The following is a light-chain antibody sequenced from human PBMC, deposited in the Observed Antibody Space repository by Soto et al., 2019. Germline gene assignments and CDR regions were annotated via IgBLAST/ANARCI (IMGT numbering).Light chain of an antibody. J-gene: IGKJ5*01. Sequence: EIALTQSPATLSLSPGERATLSCRASQSVSSYLAWYQQKPGQAPRLLIYDASNRATGIPARFSGSGSGTDFTLTISSLEPEDFAVYYGQQRSNWPRITCGQGTRLEIK. V-gene: IGKV3-11*01. CDR2: DAS. CDR1: QSVSSY. CDR3: QQRSNWPRIT.